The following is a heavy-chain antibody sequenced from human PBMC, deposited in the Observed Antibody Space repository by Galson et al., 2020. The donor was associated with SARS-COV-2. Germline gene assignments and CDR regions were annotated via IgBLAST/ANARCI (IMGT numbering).Heavy chain of an antibody. J-gene: IGHJ3*02. Sequence: ASETLSLTCTVSGGSITRGPYYWSWIRHHPGKGLEWIGYISYTGTTYYIPSLKSRIDMSVDTSKHQVSLQLRSVTAADTAVYYCARATDMYGSGDALDIWGQGTLVTVSS. V-gene: IGHV4-31*03. CDR3: ARATDMYGSGDALDI. CDR2: ISYTGTT. CDR1: GGSITRGPYY. D-gene: IGHD3-10*01.